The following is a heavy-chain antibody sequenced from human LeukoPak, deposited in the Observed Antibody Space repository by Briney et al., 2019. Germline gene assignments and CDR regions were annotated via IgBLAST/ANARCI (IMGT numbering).Heavy chain of an antibody. Sequence: VASVKVSCKASGYTFTSYGISWVRQAPGQGLEWMGWISAYNGNTDYAQKFQGRVTMTTDTSTSTAYMELRSLRSDDTAVYYCAREGIAVAVGLLGLFGGMDVWGKGTTVTVPS. CDR2: ISAYNGNT. CDR1: GYTFTSYG. J-gene: IGHJ6*04. D-gene: IGHD6-19*01. V-gene: IGHV1-18*01. CDR3: AREGIAVAVGLLGLFGGMDV.